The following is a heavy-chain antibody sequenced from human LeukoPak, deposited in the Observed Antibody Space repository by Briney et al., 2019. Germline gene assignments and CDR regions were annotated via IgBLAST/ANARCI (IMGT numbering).Heavy chain of an antibody. Sequence: GGSLRLSCAASGFTFSSYAMSWVRQAPGKGLEWVSAISGSGGSTYYADSVKGRFTISRDNSKNTLYLQMNSLRAEDTAVYYCAKGYYDSSGYYYGDAFDIWGQGTMVTVSS. CDR2: ISGSGGST. CDR1: GFTFSSYA. CDR3: AKGYYDSSGYYYGDAFDI. V-gene: IGHV3-23*01. J-gene: IGHJ3*02. D-gene: IGHD3-22*01.